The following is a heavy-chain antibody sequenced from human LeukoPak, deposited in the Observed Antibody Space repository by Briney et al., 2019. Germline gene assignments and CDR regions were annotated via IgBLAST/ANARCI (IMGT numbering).Heavy chain of an antibody. CDR3: TRHEHKALAGDT. Sequence: SETLSLTCTVSGGSISRSYYYWGWIRQPPGEGLEWIGTIYYSGNTFYNPSLKSRVTISVDTSINHFSLTLTSLTAADTAVYFCTRHEHKALAGDTWGPGALVTVSS. V-gene: IGHV4-39*01. D-gene: IGHD6-19*01. J-gene: IGHJ5*02. CDR2: IYYSGNT. CDR1: GGSISRSYYY.